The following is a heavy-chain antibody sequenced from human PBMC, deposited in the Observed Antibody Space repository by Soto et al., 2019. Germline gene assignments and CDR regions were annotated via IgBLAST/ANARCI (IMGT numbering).Heavy chain of an antibody. CDR2: IWYDGSNK. Sequence: GGSLRLSCAASVFTFSSYGMHWVRQAPGKGLEWVAVIWYDGSNKYYADSVKGRFTISRDNSKNTLYLQMNSLRAEDTAVYYCARDGLYDSSGYYYGWDYYYGMDVWGQGTTVTVSS. CDR3: ARDGLYDSSGYYYGWDYYYGMDV. J-gene: IGHJ6*02. V-gene: IGHV3-33*01. D-gene: IGHD3-22*01. CDR1: VFTFSSYG.